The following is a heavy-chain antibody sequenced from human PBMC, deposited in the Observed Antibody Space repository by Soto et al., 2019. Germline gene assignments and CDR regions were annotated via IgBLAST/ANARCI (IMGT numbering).Heavy chain of an antibody. CDR2: IYYIGST. Sequence: SETLSLTCTVSGGSISSYYWSWIRQPPGKGLEWIGYIYYIGSTNYNPSLKSRVTISVDTSKNQFSLKLSSVTAADTAVYYCARSDYGDYIDPWGQGTLVTVSS. CDR1: GGSISSYY. V-gene: IGHV4-59*01. CDR3: ARSDYGDYIDP. J-gene: IGHJ5*02. D-gene: IGHD4-17*01.